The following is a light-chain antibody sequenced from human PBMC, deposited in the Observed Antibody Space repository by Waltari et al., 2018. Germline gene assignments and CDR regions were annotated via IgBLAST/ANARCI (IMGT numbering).Light chain of an antibody. V-gene: IGKV3-20*01. CDR3: QHYVSLPVT. CDR1: QSVIRA. J-gene: IGKJ1*01. Sequence: EIVLTQSPGTLSLSPGGRATLSCRASQSVIRALAWYQQNPGQAPRRLIYGASNRATGIPDRFSGSGSGTDFSLIISRLEPEDFAVYYCQHYVSLPVTFGQGTKVEIK. CDR2: GAS.